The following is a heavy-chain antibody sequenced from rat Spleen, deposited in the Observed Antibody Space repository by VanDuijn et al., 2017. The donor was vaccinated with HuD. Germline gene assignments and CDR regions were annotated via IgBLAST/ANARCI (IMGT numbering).Heavy chain of an antibody. CDR1: GFSLISYA. J-gene: IGHJ3*01. V-gene: IGHV2-13*01. CDR3: TTFYYYDGSYYYPFAY. Sequence: QVQLRESGPGLVQPSQTLSLTCTVSGFSLISYAVNWVRQPPGKGLEWMGEIWGNGKTNYNSGLKSRLSISRDTSKSQVLLKMNSLQTEDTAIYFCTTFYYYDGSYYYPFAYWGQGTLVTVSS. CDR2: IWGNGKT. D-gene: IGHD1-12*02.